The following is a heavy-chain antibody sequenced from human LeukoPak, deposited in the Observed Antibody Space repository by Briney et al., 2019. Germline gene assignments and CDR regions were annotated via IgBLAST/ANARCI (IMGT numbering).Heavy chain of an antibody. CDR1: GFTFNSYS. CDR2: INHSGST. CDR3: ARHGYGDDVGNWFDP. D-gene: IGHD2-2*03. Sequence: GSLRLSCAASGFTFNSYSMHWVRQAPGKGLEWVAEINHSGSTNYSPSLKSRVTISVDTSKNQFSLKLSSVTAADTAVYYCARHGYGDDVGNWFDPWGQGTLVSVSP. J-gene: IGHJ5*02. V-gene: IGHV4-34*01.